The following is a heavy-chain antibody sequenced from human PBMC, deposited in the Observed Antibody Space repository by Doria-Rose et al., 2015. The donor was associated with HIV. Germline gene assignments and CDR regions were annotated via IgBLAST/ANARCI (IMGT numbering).Heavy chain of an antibody. D-gene: IGHD2-15*01. CDR2: IWYDGSNK. V-gene: IGHV3-33*01. CDR3: ARDIVVVVAANDAFDI. Sequence: QVQLVQSGGGVVQPGRSLRLSCAASGFTFSSYGMHWVRQAPGKGLEWVAVIWYDGSNKYYADSVKGRFTISRDNSKNTLYLQMNSLRAEDTAVYYCARDIVVVVAANDAFDIWGQGTMVTVSS. J-gene: IGHJ3*02. CDR1: GFTFSSYG.